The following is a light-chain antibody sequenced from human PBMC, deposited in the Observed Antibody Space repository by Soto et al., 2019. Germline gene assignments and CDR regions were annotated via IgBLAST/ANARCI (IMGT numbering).Light chain of an antibody. V-gene: IGLV1-44*01. J-gene: IGLJ1*01. CDR1: RSNIGSNT. CDR3: AAWDDSLNGRV. CDR2: SLN. Sequence: QSVLTQPPSASGTPGQRVTISCSGSRSNIGSNTVNWYQQLPGTAPKLLIYSLNQRPSGVPDRFSGSKSGTSASLAISGLQSEDEADYYCAAWDDSLNGRVFGTGTKLTVL.